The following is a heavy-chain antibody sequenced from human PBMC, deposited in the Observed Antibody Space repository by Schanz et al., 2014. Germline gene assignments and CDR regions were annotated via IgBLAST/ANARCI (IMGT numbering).Heavy chain of an antibody. CDR3: AKAPYADYGYFNY. D-gene: IGHD4-17*01. Sequence: QVQLVESGGGVVQPGGSLRLSCAASGFTFSFSGMQWVRQAPGKGLEWVAFIRSDGSNENYADSVRGRFTISRDNSKNPLYLQMNSLRTEDTAVYYCAKAPYADYGYFNYWGQGPWSRSPQ. J-gene: IGHJ4*02. V-gene: IGHV3-30*02. CDR1: GFTFSFSG. CDR2: IRSDGSNE.